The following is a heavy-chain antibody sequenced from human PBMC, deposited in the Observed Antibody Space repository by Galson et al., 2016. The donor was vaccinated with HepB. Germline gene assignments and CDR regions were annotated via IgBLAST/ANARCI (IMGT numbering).Heavy chain of an antibody. V-gene: IGHV3-7*03. CDR1: GFTFSTYW. CDR3: ANFNVNP. Sequence: SLRLSCAASGFTFSTYWMHWVRQAPGKGLEWVANINQDGSQKYYVDSVKGRLTIYRDNAKNSLYLQMNNLTADDTAVYYCANFNVNPWGQGTLVTVSS. CDR2: INQDGSQK. D-gene: IGHD2/OR15-2a*01. J-gene: IGHJ5*02.